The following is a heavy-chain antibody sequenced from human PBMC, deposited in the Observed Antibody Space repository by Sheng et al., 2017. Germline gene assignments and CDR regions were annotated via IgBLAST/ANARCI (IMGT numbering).Heavy chain of an antibody. J-gene: IGHJ4*02. CDR1: GYSFPRYG. V-gene: IGHV1-18*01. CDR3: AREWSGYNTKSYFDY. D-gene: IGHD3-3*01. Sequence: QVQLVQSGTEVKKPGASVRVSCKASGYSFPRYGISWVRQAPGQRLEWMGWISAYNGNTNYGQNVKGRVSMTTDTSTTTAFMELRSLRSDDTAVYYCAREWSGYNTKSYFDYWGQGTLVTVSS. CDR2: ISAYNGNT.